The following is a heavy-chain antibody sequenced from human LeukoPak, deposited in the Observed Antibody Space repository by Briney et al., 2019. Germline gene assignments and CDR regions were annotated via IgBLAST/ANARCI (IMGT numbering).Heavy chain of an antibody. J-gene: IGHJ4*02. D-gene: IGHD6-19*01. CDR1: GFTFDDYA. Sequence: GGSLRLSCAASGFTFDDYAMHWVRQAPGKGLVWVSRINSDGSSTSYADSVKGRFTISRDNAKNTLYLQMNSQRAEDTAVYYCARGSLAVASDWGQGTLVTVSS. CDR2: INSDGSST. CDR3: ARGSLAVASD. V-gene: IGHV3-74*01.